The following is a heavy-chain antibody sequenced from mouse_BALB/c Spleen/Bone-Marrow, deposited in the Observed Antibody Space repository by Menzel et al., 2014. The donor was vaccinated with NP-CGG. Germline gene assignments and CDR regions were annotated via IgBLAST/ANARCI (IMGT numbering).Heavy chain of an antibody. V-gene: IGHV1-69*02. D-gene: IGHD1-1*01. CDR1: GYTFTSYW. CDR2: IDPSDSYT. Sequence: VQLQQSGAELVKPGASVKLSCKASGYTFTSYWMHWVKQRPGQGLGWIGEIDPSDSYTNYNQKFKGKATLTVDKSSSTAYMQLSSLTSEDSAVYYCARREYYGSSYLYFDYWGQGTTLTVSS. CDR3: ARREYYGSSYLYFDY. J-gene: IGHJ2*01.